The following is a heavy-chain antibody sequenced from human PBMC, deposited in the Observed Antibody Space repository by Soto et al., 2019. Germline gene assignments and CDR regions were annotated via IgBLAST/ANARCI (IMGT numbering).Heavy chain of an antibody. Sequence: ASVKVSCKASGYTFTSYCISWVLQAPGQGLEWMGWISAYSGNTNYAQKLQGRVTMTTDTSTSTAYMELRSLRSDDTAVYYCARVSGYYDSSGYYYFGYWGQGTLVTVSS. CDR1: GYTFTSYC. CDR3: ARVSGYYDSSGYYYFGY. CDR2: ISAYSGNT. J-gene: IGHJ4*02. V-gene: IGHV1-18*01. D-gene: IGHD3-22*01.